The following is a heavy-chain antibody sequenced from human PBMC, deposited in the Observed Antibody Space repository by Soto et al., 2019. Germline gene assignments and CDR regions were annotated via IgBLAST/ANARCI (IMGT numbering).Heavy chain of an antibody. Sequence: PGGSLRLSCAASGFTFSSYVMHCVRQAPGKGLEWVAVISYDGSNQYYADSVKGRFTISRDNSKNTLYLQMNSLRAEDTAVYYCAKDVGATTDYFDYWGQGTQVTVSS. D-gene: IGHD1-26*01. CDR3: AKDVGATTDYFDY. CDR1: GFTFSSYV. J-gene: IGHJ4*02. V-gene: IGHV3-30*18. CDR2: ISYDGSNQ.